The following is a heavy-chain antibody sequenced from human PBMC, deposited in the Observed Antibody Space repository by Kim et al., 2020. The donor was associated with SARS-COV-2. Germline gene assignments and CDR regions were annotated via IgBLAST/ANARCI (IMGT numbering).Heavy chain of an antibody. V-gene: IGHV3-15*01. CDR1: GFTFSNAW. J-gene: IGHJ5*02. Sequence: GGSLRLSCAASGFTFSNAWMSWVRQAPGKGLEWVGRIKSKTDGGTTDYAAPVKGRFTISRDDSKNTLYLQMNSLKTEDTAVYYCTTDYGSGSYYNTWFDPWGQGTLVTVSS. D-gene: IGHD3-10*01. CDR2: IKSKTDGGTT. CDR3: TTDYGSGSYYNTWFDP.